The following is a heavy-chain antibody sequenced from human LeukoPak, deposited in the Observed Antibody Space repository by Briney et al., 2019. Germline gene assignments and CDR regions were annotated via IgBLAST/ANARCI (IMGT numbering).Heavy chain of an antibody. J-gene: IGHJ2*01. CDR2: ISYDGSNK. V-gene: IGHV3-30-3*01. D-gene: IGHD5-18*01. CDR1: GSTFSSYA. Sequence: PGGSLRLSCAASGSTFSSYAMHWVRQAPGKGLEWVAVISYDGSNKYYADSVKGRFTISRDNSKNTLYLQMNSLRAEDTAVYYCARDQRYSRTINWYFDLWGRGTLVTVSS. CDR3: ARDQRYSRTINWYFDL.